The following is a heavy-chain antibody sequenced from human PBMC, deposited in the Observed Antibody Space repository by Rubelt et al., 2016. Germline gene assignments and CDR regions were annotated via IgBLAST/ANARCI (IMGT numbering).Heavy chain of an antibody. D-gene: IGHD3-10*01. J-gene: IGHJ4*02. CDR2: ISAYNGNT. CDR1: GYTFTSYG. V-gene: IGHV1-18*01. Sequence: QVQLVQSGAEVKKPGASVKVSCKASGYTFTSYGISWVRQAPGQGLEWMGWISAYNGNTNYAQKLQGRCTMTTDTSTSTAYMELRGLRSDDTAVYYCARDPLPVRGVIMTPTHWGQGTLVTVSS. CDR3: ARDPLPVRGVIMTPTH.